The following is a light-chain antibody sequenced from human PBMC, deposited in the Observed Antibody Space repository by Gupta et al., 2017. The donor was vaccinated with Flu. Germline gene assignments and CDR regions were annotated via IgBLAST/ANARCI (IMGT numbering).Light chain of an antibody. Sequence: SYELTQPPSVSVSPGHTASITCSGDEFGEKFTSWYQQKPGQSPVLVIYQDTERPSVFPERFSGFNSGRTATLTVSGTQAMDEAVYFCQAWDTNTVVFGGGTKLTVL. CDR2: QDT. CDR3: QAWDTNTVV. J-gene: IGLJ2*01. CDR1: EFGEKF. V-gene: IGLV3-1*01.